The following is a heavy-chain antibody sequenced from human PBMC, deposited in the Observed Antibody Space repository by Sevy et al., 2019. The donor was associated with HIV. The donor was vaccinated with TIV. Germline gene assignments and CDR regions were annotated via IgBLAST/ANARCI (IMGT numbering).Heavy chain of an antibody. CDR2: IIPIFGTA. V-gene: IGHV1-69*13. Sequence: ASVKVSCKASGGTFSSYAISWVRQAPGQGLEWMGGIIPIFGTANYAQKFQGRVTITADESTSTAYMELSSPRSEDTAVYYCAREDKQWLVPRWFDPWGQGTLVTVSS. J-gene: IGHJ5*02. D-gene: IGHD6-19*01. CDR1: GGTFSSYA. CDR3: AREDKQWLVPRWFDP.